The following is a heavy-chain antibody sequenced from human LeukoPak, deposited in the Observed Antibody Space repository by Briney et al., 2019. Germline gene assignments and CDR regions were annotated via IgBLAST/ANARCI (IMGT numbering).Heavy chain of an antibody. CDR1: GFTFSSYE. V-gene: IGHV3-48*03. CDR2: ISSSGSTI. CDR3: AREGPGYDAFDI. Sequence: GGSLRLSCAASGFTFSSYEMNWVRQAPGKGLEWVSYISSSGSTIYYADSVKGRFTISRDNAKNSLYLQMNSLRAEDTAVYYCAREGPGYDAFDIWGQGTMVTVSS. J-gene: IGHJ3*02. D-gene: IGHD6-13*01.